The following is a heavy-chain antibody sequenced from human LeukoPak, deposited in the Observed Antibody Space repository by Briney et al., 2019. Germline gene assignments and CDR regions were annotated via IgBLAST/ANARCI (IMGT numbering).Heavy chain of an antibody. CDR3: AREAYFGSGRQYYFDF. CDR1: GFTFSSYG. D-gene: IGHD3-10*01. V-gene: IGHV3-48*02. CDR2: ISSSSETI. Sequence: GRSLRLSCAASGFTFSSYGMNWVRQAPGKGLEWVSYISSSSETIYYADSVKGRFTISRDNAKNSLYLQMNSLRDEDTAVYFCAREAYFGSGRQYYFDFWGQGTQVTVSS. J-gene: IGHJ4*02.